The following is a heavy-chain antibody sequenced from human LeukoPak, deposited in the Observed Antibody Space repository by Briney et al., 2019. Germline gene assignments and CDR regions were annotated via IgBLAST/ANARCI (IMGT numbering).Heavy chain of an antibody. CDR3: ASSGYSSSWYGNY. J-gene: IGHJ4*02. Sequence: SGTLSLTCAVSGGSISSSNWWSWVRQPPGKGLEWIGEIYHSGSTNYNPSLKSRVTISVDKSKNQFSLKLSSVTAADTAVYYCASSGYSSSWYGNYWGQGTLVTVSS. D-gene: IGHD6-13*01. CDR1: GGSISSSNW. V-gene: IGHV4-4*02. CDR2: IYHSGST.